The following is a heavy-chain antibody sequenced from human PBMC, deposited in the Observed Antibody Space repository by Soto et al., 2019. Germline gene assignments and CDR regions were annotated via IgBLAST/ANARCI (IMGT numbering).Heavy chain of an antibody. CDR3: ARAPKVSGSSQTRPDF. Sequence: SETLSLTCSIYSGSFSGYYWSWIRQPPGKGLEWIGEISQSGNTNYSPSLKSRVSISIDTSKKQFSLNLASVSAADTAVYYCARAPKVSGSSQTRPDFWGQGTLVTVSS. CDR1: SGSFSGYY. V-gene: IGHV4-34*01. D-gene: IGHD6-6*01. CDR2: ISQSGNT. J-gene: IGHJ4*02.